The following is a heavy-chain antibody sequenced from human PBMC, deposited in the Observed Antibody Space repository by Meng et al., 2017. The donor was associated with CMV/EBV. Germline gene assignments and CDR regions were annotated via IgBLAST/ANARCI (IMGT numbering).Heavy chain of an antibody. Sequence: CAVYGGSCSGYYWSWIRQPPGKGLEWIGEINHSGSTNYNPSLKSRVTISVDTSKNQFSLKLSSVTAADTAVYYCARFGELEWFDPWGQGTLVTVSS. CDR2: INHSGST. D-gene: IGHD3-10*01. CDR1: GGSCSGYY. J-gene: IGHJ5*02. CDR3: ARFGELEWFDP. V-gene: IGHV4-34*01.